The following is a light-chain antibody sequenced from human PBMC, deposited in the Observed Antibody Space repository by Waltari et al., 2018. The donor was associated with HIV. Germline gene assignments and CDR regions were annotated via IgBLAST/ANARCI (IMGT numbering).Light chain of an antibody. CDR1: SSNIGTYNL. Sequence: QSALTQPASVSGSPGQSITISCTGTSSNIGTYNLVSWHQQHPGKAPKTLIYEVSQRPSGVSNRFSGSKSGNTAYLTISGLQAEDEADYYCCSYAGSSTLVFGGGTKVTVL. CDR2: EVS. CDR3: CSYAGSSTLV. J-gene: IGLJ3*02. V-gene: IGLV2-23*02.